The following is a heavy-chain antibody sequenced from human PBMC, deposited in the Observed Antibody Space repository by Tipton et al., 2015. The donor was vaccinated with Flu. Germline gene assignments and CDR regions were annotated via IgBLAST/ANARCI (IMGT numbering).Heavy chain of an antibody. J-gene: IGHJ3*01. CDR3: ARGDSFGV. CDR1: GQTFSDFW. V-gene: IGHV5-51*01. CDR2: IYPGDSKT. Sequence: QLVQSGAEVKKPGESLKISCKPSGQTFSDFWIGWVRQMPGKGLEWMGIIYPGDSKTIYSPSSQGLVTISVDKSIDTAYLQWGSLKASDTAIYYCARGDSFGVWGQGTLVTVSS.